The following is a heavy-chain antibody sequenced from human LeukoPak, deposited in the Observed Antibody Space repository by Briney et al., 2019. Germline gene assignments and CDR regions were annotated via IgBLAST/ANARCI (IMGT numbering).Heavy chain of an antibody. J-gene: IGHJ5*02. CDR2: IYSGGST. CDR1: GFTVSSNY. CDR3: ARVGIAAAVGWFDP. Sequence: GGSLRLSCAASGFTVSSNYMSWVRQAPGKGLEWVSVIYSGGSTYYADSVKGRFTISRDNSKNTLYLQMNSLRAEDTAVYYCARVGIAAAVGWFDPWGQGTLVTVSS. D-gene: IGHD6-13*01. V-gene: IGHV3-53*01.